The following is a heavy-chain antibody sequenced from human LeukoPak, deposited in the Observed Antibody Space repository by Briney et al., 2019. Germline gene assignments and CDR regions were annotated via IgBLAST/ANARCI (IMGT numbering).Heavy chain of an antibody. J-gene: IGHJ4*02. CDR3: ARADTAMALDY. V-gene: IGHV3-11*06. D-gene: IGHD5-18*01. Sequence: GGSPRLSCAASGFTFSGYYMSWIRQAPGKGLEWVSYISSSSYTNYADSVKGRFTISRDNAKNSLYLQMNSLRAEDTAVYYCARADTAMALDYWGQGTLVTVSS. CDR2: ISSSSYT. CDR1: GFTFSGYY.